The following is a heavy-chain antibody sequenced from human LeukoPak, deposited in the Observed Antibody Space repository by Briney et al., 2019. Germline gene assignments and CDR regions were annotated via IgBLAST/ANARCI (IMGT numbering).Heavy chain of an antibody. CDR3: ASRGSISGNYDFVY. D-gene: IGHD1-26*01. CDR2: ISAYNGNT. V-gene: IGHV1-18*01. Sequence: GASVKVSCKASGYTFNNYGISWVRQAPGQGLEWMGWISAYNGNTNYAQKLQGRVTMTTDTSTSTAYMELRSLRSDDTAVYYCASRGSISGNYDFVYWGQGTLVTVSS. J-gene: IGHJ4*02. CDR1: GYTFNNYG.